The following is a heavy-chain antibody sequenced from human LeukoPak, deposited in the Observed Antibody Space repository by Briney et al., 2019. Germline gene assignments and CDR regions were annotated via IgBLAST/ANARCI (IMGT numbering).Heavy chain of an antibody. Sequence: SETLSLTCTVSGGSISSGGYYWSWIRQPPGKGLEWIGYIYYSGSTYYNPSLKSRVTISVDTSKNQFSLKLSSVTAADTAVYYCAREGIIAAAGSAFDYWGQGTLVTVSS. J-gene: IGHJ4*02. D-gene: IGHD6-13*01. V-gene: IGHV4-30-4*01. CDR3: AREGIIAAAGSAFDY. CDR1: GGSISSGGYY. CDR2: IYYSGST.